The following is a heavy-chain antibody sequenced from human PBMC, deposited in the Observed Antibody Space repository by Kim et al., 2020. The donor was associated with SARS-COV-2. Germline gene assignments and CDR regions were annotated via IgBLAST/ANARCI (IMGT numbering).Heavy chain of an antibody. CDR3: AKDIEYYGSGSYLDY. J-gene: IGHJ4*02. CDR2: ISYDGSNK. V-gene: IGHV3-30*18. D-gene: IGHD3-10*01. CDR1: GFTFISYG. Sequence: GGSLRLSCAASGFTFISYGIHWVRQAPGKGLEWVAVISYDGSNKYYADSVKGRFTISRDNSKNTLYLQMNSLRAEDTAVYYCAKDIEYYGSGSYLDYWGQGTLVTVSS.